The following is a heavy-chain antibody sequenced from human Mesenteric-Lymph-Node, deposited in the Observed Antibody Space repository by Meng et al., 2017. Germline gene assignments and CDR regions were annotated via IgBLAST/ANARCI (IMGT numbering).Heavy chain of an antibody. J-gene: IGHJ4*02. CDR1: GFTFSTYW. CDR3: ARDMSVATG. V-gene: IGHV3-7*01. CDR2: IKQDGSEK. D-gene: IGHD5-12*01. Sequence: GESLKISCAASGFTFSTYWMSWVRQAPGKGLEWVANIKQDGSEKYYVDSVKGRFTISRDNTKNSLYLQMNNVRAEDSALYYCARDMSVATGWGQGTLVTVSS.